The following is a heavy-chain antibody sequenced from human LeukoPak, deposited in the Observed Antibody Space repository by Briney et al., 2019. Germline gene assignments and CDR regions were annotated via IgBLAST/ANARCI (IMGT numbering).Heavy chain of an antibody. CDR3: ARNNGMDV. V-gene: IGHV3-21*04. J-gene: IGHJ6*02. CDR2: ISSSSTYI. Sequence: GGSLRLSCAASGFTFSSYSMNWVRQAPGKGLEWVSSISSSSTYIYYADSVKGRFTVSRDNAKNSLYLQMNSLRAEDTALYHCARNNGMDVWGQGTTVIVSS. CDR1: GFTFSSYS.